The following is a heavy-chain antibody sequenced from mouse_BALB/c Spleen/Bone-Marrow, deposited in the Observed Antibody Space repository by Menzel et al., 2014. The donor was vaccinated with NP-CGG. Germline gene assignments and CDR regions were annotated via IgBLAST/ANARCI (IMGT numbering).Heavy chain of an antibody. CDR2: IYPGSGNT. D-gene: IGHD2-1*01. CDR1: GYTFTDYY. J-gene: IGHJ3*01. CDR3: ARDHYGNYEGFDY. V-gene: IGHV1-77*01. Sequence: QVQLQQPGAELARPGTSVKLSCKASGYTFTDYYINWVKQRTGQGLEWIGEIYPGSGNTYYNEKFKSKATLTADKSSSTVNIHLSSLTSEDSAVYFCARDHYGNYEGFDYWGQGTLVTVSA.